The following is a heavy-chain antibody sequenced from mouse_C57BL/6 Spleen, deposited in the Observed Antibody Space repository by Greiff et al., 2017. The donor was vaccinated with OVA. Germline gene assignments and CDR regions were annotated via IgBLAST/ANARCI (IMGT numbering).Heavy chain of an antibody. D-gene: IGHD1-1*01. CDR1: GFSLTSYG. CDR2: IWSGGST. Sequence: QVQLQQSGPGLVLPSPCLSITCTVSGFSLTSYGVHWVRQSPGQGLEWLGVIWSGGSTDYNAAFISRLSSSKDNSNSKVFFKMNSLQADDTAIYYCATSTTVVYYYAMDYWGQGTSVTVSS. CDR3: ATSTTVVYYYAMDY. J-gene: IGHJ4*01. V-gene: IGHV2-2*01.